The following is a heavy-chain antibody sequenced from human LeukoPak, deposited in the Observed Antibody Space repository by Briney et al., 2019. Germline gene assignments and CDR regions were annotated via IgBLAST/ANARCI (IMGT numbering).Heavy chain of an antibody. D-gene: IGHD3-22*01. CDR2: IIPIFGTA. V-gene: IGHV1-69*05. J-gene: IGHJ4*02. CDR1: GGTFSSYA. CDR3: ASTYYYDSSGYYFDY. Sequence: SVKVSCKASGGTFSSYAISWVRQAPGQGLEWMGGIIPIFGTANYAQKFQGRVTITTDGSTSTAYMELSSLRSEDTAVYYCASTYYYDSSGYYFDYWGQGTLVTVSS.